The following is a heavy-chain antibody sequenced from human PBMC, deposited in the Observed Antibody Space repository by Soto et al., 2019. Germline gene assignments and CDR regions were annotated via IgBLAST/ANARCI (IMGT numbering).Heavy chain of an antibody. D-gene: IGHD1-26*01. CDR3: ARDLAKGGGSAGFDY. CDR2: INPKSGGT. V-gene: IGHV1-2*02. CDR1: GYTFTVYY. Sequence: QVQLVQSGAEVKKPGASVNVSCKASGYTFTVYYMHWVRQAPGQGLEWMGWINPKSGGTMYPQKFYGRVTMTWDTSISTAHMALTRLRSDDTAVYYCARDLAKGGGSAGFDYWGQGPLVTVSS. J-gene: IGHJ4*02.